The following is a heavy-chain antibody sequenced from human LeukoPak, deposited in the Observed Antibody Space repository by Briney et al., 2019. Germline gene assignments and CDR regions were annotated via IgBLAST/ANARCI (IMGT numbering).Heavy chain of an antibody. Sequence: GGSLRLSCAASGFTFSSYSMNWVRQAPGKGLEWVSSISSSSYIYYADSVKGRFTISRDNAKNSLYLQMNSLRAEDTAVYYCARATERYSSGWYQVDYFDYWGQGTLVTVSS. CDR2: ISSSSYI. CDR1: GFTFSSYS. J-gene: IGHJ4*02. D-gene: IGHD6-19*01. CDR3: ARATERYSSGWYQVDYFDY. V-gene: IGHV3-21*01.